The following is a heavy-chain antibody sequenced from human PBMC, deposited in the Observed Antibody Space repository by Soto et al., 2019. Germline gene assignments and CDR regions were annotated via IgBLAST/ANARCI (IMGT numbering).Heavy chain of an antibody. CDR2: ISAYNGNT. CDR3: ARDHAQGVVVSVDAFDI. CDR1: GYTFTSYG. D-gene: IGHD2-15*01. Sequence: QVQLVQSGAEVKKPGASVKVSCKASGYTFTSYGISRVRQAPGQGLEWMGWISAYNGNTNYAQKLQGGVTMTTDTSTSTAYMELRSLRSDDTAVYYCARDHAQGVVVSVDAFDIWGQGTMVTVSS. V-gene: IGHV1-18*01. J-gene: IGHJ3*02.